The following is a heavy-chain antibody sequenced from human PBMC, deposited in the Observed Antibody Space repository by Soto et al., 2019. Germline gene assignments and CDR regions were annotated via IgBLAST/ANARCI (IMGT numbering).Heavy chain of an antibody. CDR3: AKDNRYGYYVFDY. J-gene: IGHJ4*02. CDR1: GFTFDDYA. Sequence: EVQLVESGGGLVQPGRSLRLSCAASGFTFDDYAMHWVRQAPGKGLEWVSGISWNSGSIGYADSVKGRFTISRDNAKNSLYLQMNSLRAEDTAWYYCAKDNRYGYYVFDYWCQGTLVTVSS. V-gene: IGHV3-9*01. D-gene: IGHD4-17*01. CDR2: ISWNSGSI.